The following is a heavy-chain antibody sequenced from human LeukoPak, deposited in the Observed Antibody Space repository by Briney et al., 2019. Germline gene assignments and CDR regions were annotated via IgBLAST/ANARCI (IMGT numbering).Heavy chain of an antibody. CDR1: GYSISSGYY. Sequence: PSETLSLTCAVSGYSISSGYYWGWIRQPPGKGLEWIGSIYHSGSTYYNPSLKSRVTISVDTSKNQFSLKLSSVTAADTALYYCARDYTMTHAFDIWGQGTLVTVSS. CDR3: ARDYTMTHAFDI. CDR2: IYHSGST. J-gene: IGHJ3*02. V-gene: IGHV4-38-2*02. D-gene: IGHD3-22*01.